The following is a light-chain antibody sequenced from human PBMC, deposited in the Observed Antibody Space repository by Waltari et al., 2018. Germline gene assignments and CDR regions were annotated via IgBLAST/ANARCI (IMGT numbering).Light chain of an antibody. Sequence: EIVMTQSPVTLSVSPGEGATLSCRASQDIGPNLAWYHQRPGQAPRLLMYGASTRDPGVPVRFSGSGSATVFTLTISSLQSEDFGIYYCQQYNNWPPITFGQGTRLEIK. CDR2: GAS. V-gene: IGKV3-15*01. CDR1: QDIGPN. CDR3: QQYNNWPPIT. J-gene: IGKJ5*01.